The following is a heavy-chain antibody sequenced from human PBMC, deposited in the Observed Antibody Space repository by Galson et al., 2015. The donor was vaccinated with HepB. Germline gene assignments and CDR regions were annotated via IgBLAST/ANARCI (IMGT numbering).Heavy chain of an antibody. CDR3: ARDSLVLPLNYYDSSGYYYGDFDY. J-gene: IGHJ4*02. V-gene: IGHV1-18*01. CDR1: GYTFTSYG. CDR2: ISAYNGNT. Sequence: SVKVSCKASGYTFTSYGISWVRQAPGQGLEWMGWISAYNGNTNYAQKLQGRVTMTTDTSTSTAYMELRSLRSDDTAVYYCARDSLVLPLNYYDSSGYYYGDFDYWGQGTLVTVSS. D-gene: IGHD3-22*01.